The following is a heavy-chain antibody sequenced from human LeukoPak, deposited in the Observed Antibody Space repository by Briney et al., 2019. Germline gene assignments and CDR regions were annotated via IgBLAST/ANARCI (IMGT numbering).Heavy chain of an antibody. Sequence: GASVKVSCKASGYTFTGYYMHWVRQAPGQGLEWMGWINPNSGGTNYAQKFQGRVTMTRDTSISTAYMKLSRLRSDDTAVYYCARGSVLRYFDWFRIGYWGQGNLVTVSS. CDR1: GYTFTGYY. CDR2: INPNSGGT. D-gene: IGHD3-9*01. CDR3: ARGSVLRYFDWFRIGY. J-gene: IGHJ4*02. V-gene: IGHV1-2*02.